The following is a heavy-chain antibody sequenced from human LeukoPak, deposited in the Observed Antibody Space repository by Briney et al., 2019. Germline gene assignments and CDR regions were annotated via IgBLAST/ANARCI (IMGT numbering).Heavy chain of an antibody. CDR3: ARHSRGYSGYDTGYYFDY. D-gene: IGHD5-12*01. V-gene: IGHV4-59*08. J-gene: IGHJ4*02. CDR2: IYYSGST. CDR1: GFTFSSYA. Sequence: PGGSLRLSCAASGFTFSSYAMSWVRQPPGKGLEWIGYIYYSGSTNYNPSLKSRVTISVDTSKNQFSLKLSSVTAADTAVYYCARHSRGYSGYDTGYYFDYWGQGTLVTVSS.